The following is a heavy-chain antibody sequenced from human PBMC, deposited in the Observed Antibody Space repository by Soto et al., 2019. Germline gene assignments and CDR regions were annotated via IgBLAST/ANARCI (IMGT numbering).Heavy chain of an antibody. CDR3: ARDLYTTGPSVS. CDR1: GFTFSDYY. V-gene: IGHV3-11*01. D-gene: IGHD1-1*01. Sequence: PGGSLRLSCAASGFTFSDYYMNWVRQAPGKGLEWVSSISSSSTIYYADSVKGRFTISRDNAKNSLYLQMNSLRSEDTAVYYCARDLYTTGPSVSWCQGTLVTVS. J-gene: IGHJ5*02. CDR2: ISSSSTI.